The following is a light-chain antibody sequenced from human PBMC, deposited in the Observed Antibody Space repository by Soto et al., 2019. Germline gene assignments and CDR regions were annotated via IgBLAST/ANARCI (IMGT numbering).Light chain of an antibody. Sequence: EIVLTQSPGTLSLSPGERATLSCRTSQSVSSSYLAWYQQKPGQAPRLLIYGASSRATGIQDRFSGSGSGTDFTLTISRLEPEDFAVYYCQQYGSSQITFGQGTRLEIK. CDR2: GAS. V-gene: IGKV3-20*01. CDR1: QSVSSSY. J-gene: IGKJ5*01. CDR3: QQYGSSQIT.